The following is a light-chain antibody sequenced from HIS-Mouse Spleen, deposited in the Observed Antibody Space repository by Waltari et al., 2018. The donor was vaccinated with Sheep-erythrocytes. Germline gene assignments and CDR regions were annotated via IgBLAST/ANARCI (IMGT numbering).Light chain of an antibody. Sequence: DIVMTQSPDSLAVSLGVRATINCKSSQSVLYSSNNKNYLAWYQQKPGQPPKLLILWASTRESGVPDRFSGSGSGTDFTLTISSLQAEDVAVYYCQQYYSTPLTFGGGTKVEIK. CDR2: WAS. CDR3: QQYYSTPLT. J-gene: IGKJ4*01. V-gene: IGKV4-1*01. CDR1: QSVLYSSNNKNY.